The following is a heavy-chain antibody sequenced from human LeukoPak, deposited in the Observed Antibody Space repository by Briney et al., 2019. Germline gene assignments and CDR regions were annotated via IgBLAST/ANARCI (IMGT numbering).Heavy chain of an antibody. Sequence: GGSLRLSCAASGFTFSSYGMHWVRQAPGKGLEWVAVISYDGSNKYYADSVKGRFTISRDNSKNTLYLQMNSLRPEDTAVYYCAKDSLGYRYYYMDVWGKGTTVTVSS. V-gene: IGHV3-30*18. CDR3: AKDSLGYRYYYMDV. CDR2: ISYDGSNK. D-gene: IGHD2-15*01. CDR1: GFTFSSYG. J-gene: IGHJ6*03.